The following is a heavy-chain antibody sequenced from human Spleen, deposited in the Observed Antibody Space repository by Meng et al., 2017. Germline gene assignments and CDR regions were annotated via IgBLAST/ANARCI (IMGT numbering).Heavy chain of an antibody. CDR2: IIPICGTA. CDR3: ARDEDISAAGKLFGDY. CDR1: VGNFSSYA. V-gene: IGHV1-69*01. D-gene: IGHD6-13*01. Sequence: QGQVVQSGAEAKKPGSLVEVSRKASVGNFSSYAISWVRQAPGQGLEWMGGIIPICGTANYAQKFQGRVTITADESTSTAYMELSSLRSEDTAVYYCARDEDISAAGKLFGDYWGQGTLVTVSS. J-gene: IGHJ4*02.